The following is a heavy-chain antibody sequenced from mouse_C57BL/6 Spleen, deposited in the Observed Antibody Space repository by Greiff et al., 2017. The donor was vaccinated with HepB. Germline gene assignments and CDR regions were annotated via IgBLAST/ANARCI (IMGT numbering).Heavy chain of an antibody. CDR1: GFSFNTYA. D-gene: IGHD1-1*02. CDR2: IRSKSNNYAT. J-gene: IGHJ3*01. V-gene: IGHV10-1*01. CDR3: VREPYGRGAWFAY. Sequence: EVQRVESGGGLVQPKGSLKLSCAASGFSFNTYAMNWVRQAPGKGLEWVARIRSKSNNYATYYADSVKDRFTISRDDSESMLYLQMNNLKTEDTAMYYCVREPYGRGAWFAYWGQGTLVTVSA.